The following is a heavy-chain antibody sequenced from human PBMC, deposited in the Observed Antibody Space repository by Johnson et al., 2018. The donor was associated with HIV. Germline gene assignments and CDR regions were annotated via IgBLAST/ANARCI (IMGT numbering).Heavy chain of an antibody. CDR1: GFTFSDYY. CDR2: ISSDGSST. V-gene: IGHV3-11*05. CDR3: ARTLKWELGLPDWDAFDI. Sequence: QVQLVESGGGLVKPGGSLRLSCAASGFTFSDYYMNWIRQAPGKGQEWVSYISSDGSSTTYAVSVNGRFTISRDNARNSLYLQMNSLRAEDTALYYCARTLKWELGLPDWDAFDIWGQGTMVTVSS. D-gene: IGHD1-26*01. J-gene: IGHJ3*02.